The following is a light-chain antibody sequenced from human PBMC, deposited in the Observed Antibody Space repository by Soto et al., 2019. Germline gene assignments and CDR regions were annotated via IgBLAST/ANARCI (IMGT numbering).Light chain of an antibody. CDR2: EVS. V-gene: IGLV2-8*01. Sequence: SALTQPPSASGSPGQSVTISCTGTSSDVGGYNYVSWYQQHPGKAPKLMIYEVSKRPSGVPDRFSGSKSGNTASLTVSGLQAEDEADYYRSSYAGSNNLGVFGGGTKLTVL. CDR1: SSDVGGYNY. J-gene: IGLJ2*01. CDR3: SSYAGSNNLGV.